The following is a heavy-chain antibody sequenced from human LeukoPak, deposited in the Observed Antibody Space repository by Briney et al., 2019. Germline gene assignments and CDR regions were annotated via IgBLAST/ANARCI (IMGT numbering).Heavy chain of an antibody. V-gene: IGHV1-24*01. D-gene: IGHD1-7*01. J-gene: IGHJ4*02. Sequence: ASVKVSCKVSGYTLTELSMHWVRQAPGKGLEWMGGFDPEDGETIYAQKFQGRVTMTEDTSTDTAYMELSSLRSEDTAVYYCAKALYDWSYAPFDYWGQGTLVTVSS. CDR2: FDPEDGET. CDR3: AKALYDWSYAPFDY. CDR1: GYTLTELS.